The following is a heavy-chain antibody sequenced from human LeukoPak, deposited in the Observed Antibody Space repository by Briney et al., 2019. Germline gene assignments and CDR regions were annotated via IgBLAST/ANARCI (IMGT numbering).Heavy chain of an antibody. CDR1: GGSISDTNW. CDR2: VNLQGST. V-gene: IGHV4-4*02. CDR3: AREGGPYRPLDY. Sequence: SDTLSLTCGVSGGSISDTNWWTWLRQPPGKGLEWIGEVNLQGSTNYNPSLKSRVAISVDKSENHISLKLTSVTAADTAVYYCAREGGPYRPLDYSGQGTLVTVAS. J-gene: IGHJ4*02.